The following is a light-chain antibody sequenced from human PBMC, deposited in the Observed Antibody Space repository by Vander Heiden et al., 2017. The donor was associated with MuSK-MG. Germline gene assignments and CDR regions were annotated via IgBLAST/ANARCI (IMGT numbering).Light chain of an antibody. Sequence: DIQMTQSPSTLSASVGDRVTITCRASQSVSIWLAWFQQKPGKAPKLLIYEASTLENGVPSRFSGSGSGTEFTLTISSLQPDDSATYYCQQYNSWTFGQGTKLEIK. V-gene: IGKV1-5*03. CDR3: QQYNSWT. CDR2: EAS. CDR1: QSVSIW. J-gene: IGKJ2*01.